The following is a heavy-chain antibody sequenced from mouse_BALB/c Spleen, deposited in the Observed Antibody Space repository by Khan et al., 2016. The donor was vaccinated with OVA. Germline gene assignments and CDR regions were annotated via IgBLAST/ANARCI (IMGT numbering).Heavy chain of an antibody. CDR2: ICAGGST. V-gene: IGHV2-9*02. CDR1: GFSLTSYG. D-gene: IGHD1-3*01. J-gene: IGHJ2*01. Sequence: QVQLKESGPGLVAPSQSLSITCTVSGFSLTSYGVHWVRQPPGPGLEWLGVICAGGSTNSNSALMSRLSISHANSKSHVFFKLNSLQTDDTAKYYWAELEDIWGQGTTLTVSS. CDR3: AELEDI.